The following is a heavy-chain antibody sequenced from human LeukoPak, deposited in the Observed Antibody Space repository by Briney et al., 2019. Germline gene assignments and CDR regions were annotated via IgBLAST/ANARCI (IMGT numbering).Heavy chain of an antibody. J-gene: IGHJ4*02. CDR2: INGLGTAT. Sequence: GGSLRLSCAASGFNFSTYWMHWVRQAPGKGLVWVSGINGLGTATYYADSVKGRFTISRDNARNTVSLQMNSLSAEDTAVYYCASVFDSWGQGFLVIVSS. V-gene: IGHV3-74*01. CDR3: ASVFDS. CDR1: GFNFSTYW.